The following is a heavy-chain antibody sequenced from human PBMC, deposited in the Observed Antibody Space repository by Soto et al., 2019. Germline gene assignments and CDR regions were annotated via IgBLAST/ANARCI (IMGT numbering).Heavy chain of an antibody. CDR2: ISYDGSNK. CDR3: AKGAYSSGWYVGY. CDR1: GFTFSNYG. Sequence: QVQLVESGGGVVQPGRSLRLSCAASGFTFSNYGMHGVRQAPGKGLEWVVVISYDGSNKYYADSVKGRFTISRDNSKNPMYLQMNSLRAEDTAVYYCAKGAYSSGWYVGYWGQGTLVTVSS. V-gene: IGHV3-30*18. D-gene: IGHD6-19*01. J-gene: IGHJ4*02.